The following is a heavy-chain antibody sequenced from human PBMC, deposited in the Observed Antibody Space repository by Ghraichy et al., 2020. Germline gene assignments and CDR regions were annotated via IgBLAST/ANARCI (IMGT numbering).Heavy chain of an antibody. CDR2: IPHSGST. CDR1: GGSVSSSNYY. CDR3: ARVIGTVEVAGTGKYYFDY. V-gene: IGHV4-39*01. J-gene: IGHJ4*02. D-gene: IGHD6-19*01. Sequence: SETLSLTCTVSGGSVSSSNYYWGWIRQPPGKGLEWIANIPHSGSTYYNPSLKSRVTISIDTSKNQFSLNVTSVTAADTAVYYCARVIGTVEVAGTGKYYFDYWGQGTLGTVSS.